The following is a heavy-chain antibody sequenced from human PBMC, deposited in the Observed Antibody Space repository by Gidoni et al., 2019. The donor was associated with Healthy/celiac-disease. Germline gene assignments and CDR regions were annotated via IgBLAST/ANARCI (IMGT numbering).Heavy chain of an antibody. V-gene: IGHV3-23*01. J-gene: IGHJ4*02. Sequence: EVHLLASGGGLVQPGGSLRLSCQAPGFTFSIYAMSWVRQGPGKGLEWVSAISGSGGSTYYADSVKGRFTISRDNSKNTLYLQMNSLRAEDTAGYYCAKESQGERPHWGQGTLVTVSS. CDR2: ISGSGGST. D-gene: IGHD3-10*01. CDR3: AKESQGERPH. CDR1: GFTFSIYA.